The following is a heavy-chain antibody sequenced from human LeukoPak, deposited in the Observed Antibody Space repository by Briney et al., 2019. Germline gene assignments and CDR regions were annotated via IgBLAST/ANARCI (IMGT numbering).Heavy chain of an antibody. CDR2: IYPGDSDT. CDR1: GYSFTSYW. J-gene: IGHJ3*02. V-gene: IGHV5-51*01. CDR3: ARLKGHAFDI. Sequence: PGESLQISCKGSGYSFTSYWIGWVRQVPGKGLEWMGIIYPGDSDTRYSPSFEGQVTISADKSISTAYLQWSNLKASDTAMYYCARLKGHAFDIWGQGTMVSVSS.